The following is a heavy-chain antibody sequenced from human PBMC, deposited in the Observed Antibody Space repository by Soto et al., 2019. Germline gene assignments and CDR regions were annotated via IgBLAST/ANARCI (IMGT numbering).Heavy chain of an antibody. Sequence: SETLSLTCAVSGGSISSGGYSWSWIRQPPGKGLEWIGYIYHSGSTYYNPSLKSRVTISVDRSKNQFSLKLSSVTAADTAVYYCASVPLKWTIFGGGMDVWGQGTTVTVSS. J-gene: IGHJ6*02. D-gene: IGHD3-3*01. CDR3: ASVPLKWTIFGGGMDV. CDR2: IYHSGST. V-gene: IGHV4-30-2*01. CDR1: GGSISSGGYS.